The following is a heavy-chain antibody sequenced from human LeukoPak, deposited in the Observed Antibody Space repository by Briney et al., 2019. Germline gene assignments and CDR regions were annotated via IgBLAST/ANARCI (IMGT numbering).Heavy chain of an antibody. V-gene: IGHV1-2*02. CDR1: GYSFTDYY. Sequence: GASVKVSCKVSGYSFTDYYIHWVRQAPGQGLEWMGCINPHSGDAKYAQKFQARVTMTRDTSISTACMELDRLRSDDTAVYFCAAGRWLRSGSDYWGQGTLVTVSS. CDR3: AAGRWLRSGSDY. D-gene: IGHD5-12*01. CDR2: INPHSGDA. J-gene: IGHJ4*02.